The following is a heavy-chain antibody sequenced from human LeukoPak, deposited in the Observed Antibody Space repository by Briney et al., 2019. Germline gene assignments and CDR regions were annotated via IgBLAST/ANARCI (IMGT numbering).Heavy chain of an antibody. CDR3: ARYFRVVVPAAETGGYYYYYMDV. J-gene: IGHJ6*03. CDR1: GYTFTSYD. V-gene: IGHV1-8*01. CDR2: MNPNSGNT. D-gene: IGHD2-2*01. Sequence: ASVKVSCKASGYTFTSYDINWVRQATGQGLEWMGWMNPNSGNTGYAQKFQGRVTMTRNTSISTAYMELSSLRSEDTAVYYCARYFRVVVPAAETGGYYYYYMDVWGKGTTVTISS.